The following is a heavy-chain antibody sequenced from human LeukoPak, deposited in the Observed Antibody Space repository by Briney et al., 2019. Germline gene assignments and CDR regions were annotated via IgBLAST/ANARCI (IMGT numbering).Heavy chain of an antibody. CDR1: GGSISSSSYY. V-gene: IGHV4-39*01. D-gene: IGHD3-22*01. CDR3: ARHDSSGYPDY. J-gene: IGHJ4*02. CDR2: IYYSGST. Sequence: SETLSLTCTVSGGSISSSSYYWGWIRQPPGKGLEWIGSIYYSGSTYHNPSLKSRVTISVDTSKNQFSLKLSSVTAADTAVYYCARHDSSGYPDYWGQGALVTVSS.